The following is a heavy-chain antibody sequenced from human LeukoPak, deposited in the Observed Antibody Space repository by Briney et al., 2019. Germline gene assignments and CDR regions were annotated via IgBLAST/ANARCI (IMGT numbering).Heavy chain of an antibody. D-gene: IGHD3-16*02. CDR1: GFTFSSYS. V-gene: IGHV3-21*01. CDR3: ARASHGRLGELSLYSVDY. Sequence: GGSLRLSCAASGFTFSSYSMNWVRQAPGKGLEWVSSISSSSSYIYYADSVKGRFTISRDNAKNSLYLQMNSLGAEDTAVYYCARASHGRLGELSLYSVDYWGQGTLVTVSS. CDR2: ISSSSSYI. J-gene: IGHJ4*02.